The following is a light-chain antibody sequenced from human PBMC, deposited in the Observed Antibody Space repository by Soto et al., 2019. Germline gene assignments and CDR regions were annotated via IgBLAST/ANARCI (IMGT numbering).Light chain of an antibody. V-gene: IGKV1-39*01. CDR2: AAS. CDR3: QQSYSTPRT. Sequence: DLQMTQSPSSLSASVGDRVTITCRARQSISSYLNWYQQKPGKAPKLLIYAASSLQSGVPSRFSGSGSGTDFTLTISSLQPEDFATYYCQQSYSTPRTFGQGTKLEIK. J-gene: IGKJ2*01. CDR1: QSISSY.